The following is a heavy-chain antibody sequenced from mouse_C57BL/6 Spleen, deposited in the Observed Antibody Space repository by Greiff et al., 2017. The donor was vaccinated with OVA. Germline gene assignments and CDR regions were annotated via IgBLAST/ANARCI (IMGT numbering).Heavy chain of an antibody. J-gene: IGHJ4*01. CDR3: ASDYYGSDYAMDY. CDR2: IWTGGGT. Sequence: VNVVESGPGLVAPSQSLSITCTVSGFSLTSYAISWVRQPPGKGLEWLGVIWTGGGTNYNSALKSRLSISKDNSKSQVFLKMNSLQTDDTARYYCASDYYGSDYAMDYWGQGTSVTVSS. D-gene: IGHD1-1*01. V-gene: IGHV2-9-1*01. CDR1: GFSLTSYA.